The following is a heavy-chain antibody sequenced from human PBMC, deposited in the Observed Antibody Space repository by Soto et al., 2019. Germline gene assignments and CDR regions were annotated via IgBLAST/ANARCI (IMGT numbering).Heavy chain of an antibody. Sequence: SVKVSCKASGGTFSSYAISWVRQAPGQGLEWMGGIIPIFGTANYAQKFQGRVTITADESTSTAYMELSSLRSEDTAVYYCARVEGPDRDDAFDIWGQGTMVTVSS. CDR3: ARVEGPDRDDAFDI. J-gene: IGHJ3*02. CDR2: IIPIFGTA. V-gene: IGHV1-69*13. CDR1: GGTFSSYA.